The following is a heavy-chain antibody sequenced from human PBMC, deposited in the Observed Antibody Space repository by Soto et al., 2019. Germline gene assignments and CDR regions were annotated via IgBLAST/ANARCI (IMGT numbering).Heavy chain of an antibody. J-gene: IGHJ5*02. CDR2: ISGSGFKK. CDR3: AKNQGVELVPLATVDWFDP. Sequence: GGSLRLSCAASGFIFENFGMSWARQAPGKGLEWISSISGSGFKKYYADSVKGRFTISRDNSKSTVYLELNNLSAEDTAVYHCAKNQGVELVPLATVDWFDPWGQGSVVTVSS. CDR1: GFIFENFG. D-gene: IGHD1-26*01. V-gene: IGHV3-23*01.